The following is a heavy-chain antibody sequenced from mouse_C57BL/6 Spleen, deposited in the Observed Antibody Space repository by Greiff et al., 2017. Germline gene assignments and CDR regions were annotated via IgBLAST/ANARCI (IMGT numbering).Heavy chain of an antibody. CDR2: FHPYNDDT. D-gene: IGHD1-1*01. Sequence: VKLLASGAELVKPGASVKMSCKASGYTFTTYPLEWMKQNHGKSLEWIGNFHPYNDDTKYNEKFKGKATLTVEKSSSTVYLELSRLTSDDSAVYYCARGGLTNDAMDYWKQGTSVTVSS. J-gene: IGHJ4*01. CDR1: GYTFTTYP. CDR3: ARGGLTNDAMDY. V-gene: IGHV1-47*01.